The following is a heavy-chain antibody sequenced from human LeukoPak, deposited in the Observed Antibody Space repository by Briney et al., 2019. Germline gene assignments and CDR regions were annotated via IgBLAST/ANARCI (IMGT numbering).Heavy chain of an antibody. J-gene: IGHJ6*02. V-gene: IGHV1-18*01. Sequence: ASVKVSCKASGYTFSNYGISWVRQAPGQGLEWMGWISAYNGNTNDAQKFQGRVTVTKDTSTSTVYMELRSLRSDDTAVYYCARDRAAAGTRSFGYYGMDVWGQGTTVTVSS. D-gene: IGHD6-13*01. CDR3: ARDRAAAGTRSFGYYGMDV. CDR1: GYTFSNYG. CDR2: ISAYNGNT.